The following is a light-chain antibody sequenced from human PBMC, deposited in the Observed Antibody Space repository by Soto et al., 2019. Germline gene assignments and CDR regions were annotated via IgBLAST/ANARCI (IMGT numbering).Light chain of an antibody. CDR1: SSNIGNNY. Sequence: QSVLTQPPSVSAAPGQKVTISCSGSSSNIGNNYISWYQHLPGTAPKLLTYDNNKRPSGIPDRFSGSKSGTSATLGITGLQTGDEGDYYCGTWDNRLSAVVFGGGTKLTVL. V-gene: IGLV1-51*01. CDR3: GTWDNRLSAVV. CDR2: DNN. J-gene: IGLJ2*01.